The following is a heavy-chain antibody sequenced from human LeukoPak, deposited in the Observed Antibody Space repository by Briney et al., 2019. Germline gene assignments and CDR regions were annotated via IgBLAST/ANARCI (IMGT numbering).Heavy chain of an antibody. Sequence: PGGSLRLSCAASGFTVSSIHMSWVRQAPGKGLEWVSVIYGGGSTYYADSVKGRFTISRDNSKNTLYLQMSSLRAEDTAVYYCARGSGYYLDNYWGQGTLVTVSS. J-gene: IGHJ4*02. CDR2: IYGGGST. CDR1: GFTVSSIH. V-gene: IGHV3-53*01. CDR3: ARGSGYYLDNY. D-gene: IGHD3-22*01.